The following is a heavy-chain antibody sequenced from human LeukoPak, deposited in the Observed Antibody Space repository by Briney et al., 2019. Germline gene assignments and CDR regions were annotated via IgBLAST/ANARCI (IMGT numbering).Heavy chain of an antibody. CDR2: ISYDGSNK. J-gene: IGHJ4*02. V-gene: IGHV3-30*04. CDR1: GFTFSSYA. CDR3: ARENAGYCSSTSCCPYFDY. Sequence: PGRSLRLSCAASGFTFSSYAMHWVRQAPGKGLEWVAVISYDGSNKYYADSVKGRFTISRDNSKNTLYLQMNSLRAEDTAVYYCARENAGYCSSTSCCPYFDYWGQGTLVTVSS. D-gene: IGHD2-2*01.